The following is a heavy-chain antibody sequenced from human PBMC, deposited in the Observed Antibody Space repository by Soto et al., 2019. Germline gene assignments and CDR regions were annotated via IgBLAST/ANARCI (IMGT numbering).Heavy chain of an antibody. CDR2: INHSGST. Sequence: QVHSQQWGAGLLKPSETLSLTCAVYGGSFSGYYWSWIRQPPGKGLEWIGEINHSGSTNFNPSLKSRVSISVDTSKKQFSLKLSSVTAADTAVYYCAAHFKTTMTVYWYFDLWGRGTLVTVSS. D-gene: IGHD4-17*01. CDR3: AAHFKTTMTVYWYFDL. CDR1: GGSFSGYY. V-gene: IGHV4-34*01. J-gene: IGHJ2*01.